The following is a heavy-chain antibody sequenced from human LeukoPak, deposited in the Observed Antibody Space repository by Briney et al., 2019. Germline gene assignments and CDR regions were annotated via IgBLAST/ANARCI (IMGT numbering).Heavy chain of an antibody. CDR1: GFTFSSYS. Sequence: GGSLRLSCAASGFTFSSYSMNWVRQAPGKGLEWVSSISSSSSYIYYADSVKGRFTISRDNANNSLYLQMNSLRAEDTAVYYCARAWSRVDPFDIWGQGTMVTVSS. J-gene: IGHJ3*02. CDR3: ARAWSRVDPFDI. CDR2: ISSSSSYI. D-gene: IGHD2-8*02. V-gene: IGHV3-21*01.